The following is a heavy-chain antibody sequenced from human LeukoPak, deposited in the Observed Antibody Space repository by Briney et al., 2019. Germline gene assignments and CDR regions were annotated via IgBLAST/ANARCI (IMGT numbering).Heavy chain of an antibody. CDR3: AIITMVRGVSDY. J-gene: IGHJ4*02. Sequence: GGSLRLSCAASGFTFSSYGMHWVRQAPGKGLEWVAFIRYDGSNKYYADSVKGRFTISRDNSKNTLYLQMNSLRAEDTAVYYCAIITMVRGVSDYWGQGTMVTVSS. V-gene: IGHV3-30*02. CDR2: IRYDGSNK. D-gene: IGHD3-10*01. CDR1: GFTFSSYG.